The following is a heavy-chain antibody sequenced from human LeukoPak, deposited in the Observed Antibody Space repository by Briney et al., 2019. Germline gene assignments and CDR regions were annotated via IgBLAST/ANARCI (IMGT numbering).Heavy chain of an antibody. V-gene: IGHV3-30*02. Sequence: GGSLRLSRAASGFKFSTSGMHWVRQAPGKGLEWVAFIGHDGSNKYYADSVKGRFTISGDNSKNTAYLQMNSLRAEDTAIYYCAKDGGWTFDIWGQGTMVTVSS. CDR1: GFKFSTSG. D-gene: IGHD2-15*01. J-gene: IGHJ3*02. CDR3: AKDGGWTFDI. CDR2: IGHDGSNK.